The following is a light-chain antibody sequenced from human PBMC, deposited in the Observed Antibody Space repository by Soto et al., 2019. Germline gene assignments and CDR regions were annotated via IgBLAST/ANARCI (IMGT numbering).Light chain of an antibody. Sequence: EIVLTQSPATLSLSPGERATLSCRASQSVSRYLAWYQQKPGQAPRLLIYDASNRATGIPARFSGSGSGTDFTLTISSLEPEDFAIYYCHQRYMWPLPFGGGTKVDIK. CDR2: DAS. J-gene: IGKJ4*01. CDR3: HQRYMWPLP. CDR1: QSVSRY. V-gene: IGKV3-11*01.